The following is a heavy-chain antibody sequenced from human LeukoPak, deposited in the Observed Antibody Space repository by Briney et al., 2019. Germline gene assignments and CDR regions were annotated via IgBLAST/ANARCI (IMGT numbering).Heavy chain of an antibody. J-gene: IGHJ6*04. V-gene: IGHV3-20*04. CDR1: GFTFDDYG. CDR2: VNWKGDLT. D-gene: IGHD3-10*02. CDR3: AELGITMIGGV. Sequence: GGSLRLSCAASGFTFDDYGMSWVRQVAGKGLEWVSTVNWKGDLTYYVDSVKGRFTISRDNRKNSLYLQMNSLRAEDTAVYYCAELGITMIGGVWGKGTTVTISS.